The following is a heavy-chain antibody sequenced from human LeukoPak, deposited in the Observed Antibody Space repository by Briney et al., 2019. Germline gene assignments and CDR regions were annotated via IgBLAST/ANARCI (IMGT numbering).Heavy chain of an antibody. CDR1: RYSFTSYW. D-gene: IGHD3-22*01. V-gene: IGHV5-51*01. J-gene: IGHJ3*02. CDR2: IYPGDSDT. CDR3: ARGGMYYYDSSGYYAEINAFDI. Sequence: KCGGSLKISCKGSRYSFTSYWIGWVRQMPGKGLEWMGIIYPGDSDTRYSPSFQGQVTISADKSISTAYLQWSSLKASDTAMYYCARGGMYYYDSSGYYAEINAFDIWGQGTMVTVSS.